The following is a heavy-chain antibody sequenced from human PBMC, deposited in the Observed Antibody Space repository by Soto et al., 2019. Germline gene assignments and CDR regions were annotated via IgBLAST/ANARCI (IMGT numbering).Heavy chain of an antibody. J-gene: IGHJ6*02. CDR2: ISAYNGNT. V-gene: IGHV1-18*01. CDR1: GYTFTSYG. D-gene: IGHD2-2*01. Sequence: GASVKVSCKASGYTFTSYGISWVRQAPGQGLEWMGWISAYNGNTNYAQKLQGRVTMTTDTSTSTAYMELRSLRSDDTAVYYCARVRYCSSTSCYPNYYGMDVWGQGTTVTV. CDR3: ARVRYCSSTSCYPNYYGMDV.